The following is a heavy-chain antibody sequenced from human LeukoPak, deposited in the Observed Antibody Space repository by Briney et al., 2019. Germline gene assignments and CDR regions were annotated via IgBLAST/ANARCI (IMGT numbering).Heavy chain of an antibody. D-gene: IGHD3-22*01. Sequence: SETLSLTCTVSGGSISSYYWSWIRQPPGKGLEWIGYIYYSGSTNYNPSLKSRVTISVDTSKNQLSLKLSSVTAADTAVYYCARVSWDYYDSTGNTYFDYWGQGTLVTVSS. V-gene: IGHV4-59*01. CDR1: GGSISSYY. CDR3: ARVSWDYYDSTGNTYFDY. J-gene: IGHJ4*02. CDR2: IYYSGST.